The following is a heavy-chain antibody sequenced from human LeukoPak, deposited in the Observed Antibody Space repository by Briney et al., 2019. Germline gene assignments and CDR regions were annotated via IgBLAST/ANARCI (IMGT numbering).Heavy chain of an antibody. CDR2: INQGGSEK. Sequence: GGSLRLSCAASGLAFSSFWMNWVRQAPGKGLEWVANINQGGSEKYYVDSVKGRFTISRDNAKNSLYLQMNSLRAEDTAVYYCARDPDYGGNSGLDYWGQGTLVADSS. D-gene: IGHD4-23*01. CDR1: GLAFSSFW. CDR3: ARDPDYGGNSGLDY. V-gene: IGHV3-7*04. J-gene: IGHJ4*02.